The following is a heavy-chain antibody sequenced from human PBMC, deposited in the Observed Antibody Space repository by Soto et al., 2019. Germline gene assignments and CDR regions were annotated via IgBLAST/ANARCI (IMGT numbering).Heavy chain of an antibody. D-gene: IGHD2-15*01. V-gene: IGHV4-30-4*01. J-gene: IGHJ5*01. CDR2: IYKSTTT. CDR1: GDSISTVDYF. CDR3: ARGRYCLTGRCFPNWFDS. Sequence: SETLSLTCSVSGDSISTVDYFWAWIRQPPGQALEYIGYIYKSTTTSYNPSFESRVAISLDTSKSQFSLTVTSVTAADTAVYFCARGRYCLTGRCFPNWFDSWGQGTLVTVSS.